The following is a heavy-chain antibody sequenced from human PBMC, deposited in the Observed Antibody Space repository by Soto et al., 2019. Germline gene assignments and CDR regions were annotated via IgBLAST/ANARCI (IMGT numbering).Heavy chain of an antibody. D-gene: IGHD3-10*01. CDR1: GFTFSSYS. V-gene: IGHV3-21*01. Sequence: PGGSLRLSCAASGFTFSSYSMNWVRQAPGKGLEWVSSISSSSYIYYADSVKGRFTISRDNAKNSLYLQMNSLRAEDTAVYYCARDKRYYYGSGTLNWFDPWGQGTLVTVSS. CDR3: ARDKRYYYGSGTLNWFDP. CDR2: ISSSSYI. J-gene: IGHJ5*02.